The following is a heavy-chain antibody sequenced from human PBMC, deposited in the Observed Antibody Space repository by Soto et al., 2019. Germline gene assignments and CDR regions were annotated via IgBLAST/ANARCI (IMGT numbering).Heavy chain of an antibody. J-gene: IGHJ3*02. V-gene: IGHV3-23*01. D-gene: IGHD3-3*01. CDR3: AKDVAGFLEWLLPHAFDI. CDR1: GFTFSSYA. CDR2: IGGSGGST. Sequence: PGGSLRLSCAASGFTFSSYAMSWVRQAPGKGLEWVSAIGGSGGSTYYADSVKGRFTISRDNSKNTLYLQMNSLRAEDTAVYYCAKDVAGFLEWLLPHAFDIWGQGTTVTVSS.